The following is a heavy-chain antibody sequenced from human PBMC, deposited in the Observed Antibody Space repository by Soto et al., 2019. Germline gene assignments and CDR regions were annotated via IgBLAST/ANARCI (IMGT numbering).Heavy chain of an antibody. V-gene: IGHV1-69*12. D-gene: IGHD1-26*01. Sequence: QVQLVQSGAEVKKPGSSVKVSCKASGGTFSTYVISWVRQAPGQGLEWMGGIIPVFATTNYAQKSQGRVTITADESTRTGYMELNSLRSEDTAVYYCARGRIAGAATDFYSYGMDVWGQGTSVTVSS. CDR1: GGTFSTYV. J-gene: IGHJ6*02. CDR3: ARGRIAGAATDFYSYGMDV. CDR2: IIPVFATT.